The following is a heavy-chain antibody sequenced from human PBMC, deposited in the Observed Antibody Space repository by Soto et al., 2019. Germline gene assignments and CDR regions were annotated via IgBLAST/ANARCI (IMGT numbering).Heavy chain of an antibody. CDR2: ISAYNGNT. J-gene: IGHJ4*02. D-gene: IGHD3-22*01. Sequence: DSVKVSCKASGYTFTSYGISWVRQAPGQGLEWMGWISAYNGNTNYAQKLQGRVTMTTDTSTSTAYMELRSLRSDDTAVYYCAVYYYDSSGYYPHIWGQGTLFTVSS. V-gene: IGHV1-18*01. CDR1: GYTFTSYG. CDR3: AVYYYDSSGYYPHI.